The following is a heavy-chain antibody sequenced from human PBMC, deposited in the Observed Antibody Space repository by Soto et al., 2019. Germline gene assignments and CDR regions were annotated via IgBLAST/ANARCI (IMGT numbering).Heavy chain of an antibody. D-gene: IGHD6-6*01. CDR2: IYYNGDT. CDR3: ARRGGSSSGYYYYAMDV. V-gene: IGHV4-31*03. CDR1: GGSMNSGGYY. Sequence: PSLTLSLPCSVSGGSMNSGGYYWSWIRQHPGKGLEWTGYIYYNGDTYYNPSLKSRVTISVDTSKNQFPLNLTSVTAADTAVYYCARRGGSSSGYYYYAMDVWGQGTTVTVSS. J-gene: IGHJ6*02.